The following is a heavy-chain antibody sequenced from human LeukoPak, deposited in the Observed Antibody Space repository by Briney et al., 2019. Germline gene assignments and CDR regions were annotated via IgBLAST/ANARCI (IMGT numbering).Heavy chain of an antibody. D-gene: IGHD2-2*01. V-gene: IGHV5-51*01. CDR1: GYSFTSYW. CDR3: ASSRGYCSSTSCPRDFDY. CDR2: FYPGDSDT. Sequence: GESLKISCKGSGYSFTSYWIGWVRQMPGKGLEWMGIFYPGDSDTRYSPSFQGQVTISADKSISTAYLQWSSLKASDTAMYYCASSRGYCSSTSCPRDFDYWGQGTLVTVSS. J-gene: IGHJ4*02.